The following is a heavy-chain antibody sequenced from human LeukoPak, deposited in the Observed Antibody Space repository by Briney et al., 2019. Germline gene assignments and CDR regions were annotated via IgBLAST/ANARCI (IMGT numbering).Heavy chain of an antibody. CDR1: GFTFSSYG. CDR3: AREVAPLYFHYGMDV. CDR2: TWYDGRN. V-gene: IGHV3-33*01. J-gene: IGHJ6*01. Sequence: GKSLRLSCAASGFTFSSYGMHWVRQAPGKGLEWVAVTWYDGRNNYAASVKGRFTISRDDSKTMVYLLMNSLRAEDTAVYYCAREVAPLYFHYGMDVWGEGTTVTVSS. D-gene: IGHD2-21*01.